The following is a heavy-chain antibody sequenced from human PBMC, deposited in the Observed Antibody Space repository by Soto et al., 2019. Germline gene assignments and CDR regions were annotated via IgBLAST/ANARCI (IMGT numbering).Heavy chain of an antibody. CDR1: GGSISSSNW. J-gene: IGHJ4*02. Sequence: QVQLQESGPGLVKPSGTLSLTCAVSGGSISSSNWWSWVRQPPGKGLEWIGEIYHSGSTNYNPSLNRRVTLSVDKSQHQFSLKLSSVTAADTAVYYCAREPHSGYDAGWYYFASWGQGTLVTVSS. CDR2: IYHSGST. D-gene: IGHD5-12*01. CDR3: AREPHSGYDAGWYYFAS. V-gene: IGHV4-4*02.